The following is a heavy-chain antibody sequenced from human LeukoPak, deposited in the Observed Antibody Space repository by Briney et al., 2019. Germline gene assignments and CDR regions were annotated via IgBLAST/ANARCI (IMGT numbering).Heavy chain of an antibody. CDR2: INSDGSST. J-gene: IGHJ6*02. Sequence: PGRSLRLSCAASGFTFSSYWMHWVRQAPGKGLVWVSRINSDGSSTSYADSVKGRFTISRDNAKNTLYLQMNSLRAEDTAVYYCAREQPPPVWLPTWAHYYYGMDVWGQGTTVTVSS. D-gene: IGHD6-19*01. CDR1: GFTFSSYW. CDR3: AREQPPPVWLPTWAHYYYGMDV. V-gene: IGHV3-74*01.